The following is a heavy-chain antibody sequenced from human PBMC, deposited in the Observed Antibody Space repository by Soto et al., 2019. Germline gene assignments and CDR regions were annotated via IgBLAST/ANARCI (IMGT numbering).Heavy chain of an antibody. J-gene: IGHJ6*02. V-gene: IGHV3-21*02. CDR1: GFIFSSYY. D-gene: IGHD6-25*01. Sequence: EVQLVESGGGLVKPGGSLRLSCVGPGFIFSSYYMNWVRQAPGKGLEWVSSISGGSAYIYYADSVKGRFTISRDNAKNSLYLEMNSLRVEGTDVYYCVRVWRLVGRYGMDVWGQGTTVTVSS. CDR2: ISGGSAYI. CDR3: VRVWRLVGRYGMDV.